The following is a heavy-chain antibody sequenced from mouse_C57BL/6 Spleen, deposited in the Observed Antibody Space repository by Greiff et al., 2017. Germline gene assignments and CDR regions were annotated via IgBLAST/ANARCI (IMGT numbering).Heavy chain of an antibody. CDR1: GYSFTGYY. CDR2: INPSTGGT. CDR3: ARSGGSYYGSRYGY. Sequence: VQLQQSGPELVKPGASVKISCKASGYSFTGYYMNWVKQSPEKSLEWIGEINPSTGGTTYNQKFKAKVTLTVDKSSNTAYMQLKSLTSEDSAVXYCARSGGSYYGSRYGYWGQGTTLTVSA. J-gene: IGHJ2*01. D-gene: IGHD1-1*01. V-gene: IGHV1-42*01.